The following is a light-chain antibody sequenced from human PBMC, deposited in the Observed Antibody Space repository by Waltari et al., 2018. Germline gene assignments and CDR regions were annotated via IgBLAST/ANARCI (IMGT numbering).Light chain of an antibody. CDR1: QSILKSSNNNNY. CDR3: QQYYISPFT. J-gene: IGKJ3*01. V-gene: IGKV4-1*01. Sequence: DIVMTQSPDSLAVSLGERATINCKSSQSILKSSNNNNYLAWYQQKPGQPPKLLFYWASTRESGVPDRFSGSGSGTDFTRTISSLQAEDVAVYYCQQYYISPFTFGPGTKVDIK. CDR2: WAS.